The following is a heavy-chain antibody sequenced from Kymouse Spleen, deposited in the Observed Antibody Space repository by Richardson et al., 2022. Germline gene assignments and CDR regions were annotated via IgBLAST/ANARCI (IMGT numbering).Heavy chain of an antibody. Sequence: QVQLQESGPGLVKPSQTLSLTCTVSGGSISSGGYYWSWIRQHPGKGLEWIGYIYYSGSTYYNPSLKSRVTISVDTSKNQFSLKLSSVTAADTAVYYCARDRDYDILTGYSLYGMDVWGQGTTVTVSS. D-gene: IGHD3-9*01. CDR3: ARDRDYDILTGYSLYGMDV. J-gene: IGHJ6*02. CDR2: IYYSGST. V-gene: IGHV4-31*03. CDR1: GGSISSGGYY.